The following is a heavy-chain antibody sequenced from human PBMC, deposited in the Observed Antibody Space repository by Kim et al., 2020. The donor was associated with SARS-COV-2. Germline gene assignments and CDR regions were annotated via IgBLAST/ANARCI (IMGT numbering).Heavy chain of an antibody. CDR2: ISGSGGST. V-gene: IGHV3-23*01. Sequence: GGSLRLSCAASGFTFSSYAMSWVRQAPGKGLEWVSAISGSGGSTYYADSVKGRFTISRDNSKNTLYLQMNSLRAEDTAVYYCAKEVKVGIAVAGTPFDYWGQGTLVTVSS. D-gene: IGHD6-19*01. CDR1: GFTFSSYA. J-gene: IGHJ4*02. CDR3: AKEVKVGIAVAGTPFDY.